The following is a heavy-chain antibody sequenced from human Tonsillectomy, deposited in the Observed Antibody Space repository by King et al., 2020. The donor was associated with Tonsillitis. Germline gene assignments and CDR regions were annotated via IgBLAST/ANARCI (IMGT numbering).Heavy chain of an antibody. CDR3: ANSGNQVKYGGDYYGMDV. D-gene: IGHD3-10*01. Sequence: HVQLVESGGGVVQPGGSLRLSCAASGFTFNNYGMHWVRQAPGKGLEWVAFIRFDGSKKDYADSVKGRFTISRDNSKNTLSLQMNSLRAEDTAVYYCANSGNQVKYGGDYYGMDVWGQGTTVTVPS. V-gene: IGHV3-30*02. J-gene: IGHJ6*02. CDR2: IRFDGSKK. CDR1: GFTFNNYG.